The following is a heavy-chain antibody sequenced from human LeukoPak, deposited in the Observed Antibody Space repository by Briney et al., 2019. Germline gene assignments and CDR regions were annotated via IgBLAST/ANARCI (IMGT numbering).Heavy chain of an antibody. D-gene: IGHD4/OR15-4a*01. J-gene: IGHJ3*02. CDR1: GYTFTNYY. CDR3: ARGRTMDGSTPPLAI. V-gene: IGHV1-2*02. Sequence: ASVKVSCKASGYTFTNYYMHWVRQAPGQGLEWMGSIDPNTGDTNYSQNIQGRATMTRDTSINTAYMEFTSLGSDDTAVYYCARGRTMDGSTPPLAIWGQGTMVTVSS. CDR2: IDPNTGDT.